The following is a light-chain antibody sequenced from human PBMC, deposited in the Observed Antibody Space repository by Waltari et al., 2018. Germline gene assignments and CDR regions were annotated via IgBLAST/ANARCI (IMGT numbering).Light chain of an antibody. CDR1: SLRSYH. CDR3: NSRDTSGNRVI. CDR2: GRN. V-gene: IGLV3-19*01. Sequence: SSGLTQDPAVSVALGQTVRITCQGDSLRSYHASWYQQKPGQAPNLVVYGRNNRPSGIRDRFSASSSGNTDFLTITGAQAEDEAVYYCNSRDTSGNRVIFGGGTKLTV. J-gene: IGLJ2*01.